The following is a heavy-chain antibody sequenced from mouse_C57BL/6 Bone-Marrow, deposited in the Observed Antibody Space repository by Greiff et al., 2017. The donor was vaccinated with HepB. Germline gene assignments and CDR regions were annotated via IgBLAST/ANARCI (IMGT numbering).Heavy chain of an antibody. D-gene: IGHD1-1*01. V-gene: IGHV1-78*01. CDR3: AKLRAYYYGSSPYWYFDV. Sequence: QVQLKQSDAELVKPGASVKISCKVSGYTFTDHTIHWMKQRPEQGLEWIGYIYPRDGSTKYNEKFKGKATLTADKSTSTAYMQHNSLTSEDSSVYFCAKLRAYYYGSSPYWYFDVWGTGTTVTVSS. CDR2: IYPRDGST. CDR1: GYTFTDHT. J-gene: IGHJ1*03.